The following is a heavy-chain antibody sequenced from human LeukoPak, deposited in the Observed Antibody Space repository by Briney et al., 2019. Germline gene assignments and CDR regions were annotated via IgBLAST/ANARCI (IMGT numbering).Heavy chain of an antibody. V-gene: IGHV4-59*01. J-gene: IGHJ4*02. Sequence: SETLSLTCTVSGGSISSYYWGWIRQPPGKGLDWIGHVHYGGSTNYNPSLESRVTISVDTSKNQFSLKLSSVSAADTAVYYCARGYSTSWTYYFDYWGQGALVTVSS. CDR3: ARGYSTSWTYYFDY. CDR1: GGSISSYY. D-gene: IGHD6-13*01. CDR2: VHYGGST.